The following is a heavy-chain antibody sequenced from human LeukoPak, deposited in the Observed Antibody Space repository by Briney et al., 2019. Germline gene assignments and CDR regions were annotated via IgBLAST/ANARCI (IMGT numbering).Heavy chain of an antibody. CDR2: IYTSGST. D-gene: IGHD6-19*01. CDR3: AREGSSAVAGLFDY. Sequence: ASETLSLTCTVSGVSISSYYWSWIRQPAGKGLEWIGRIYTSGSTNYNPSLKSRVTMSVDTSKNQFSLKLSSVTAADTAVYYCAREGSSAVAGLFDYWGQGTLVTVSS. J-gene: IGHJ4*02. CDR1: GVSISSYY. V-gene: IGHV4-4*07.